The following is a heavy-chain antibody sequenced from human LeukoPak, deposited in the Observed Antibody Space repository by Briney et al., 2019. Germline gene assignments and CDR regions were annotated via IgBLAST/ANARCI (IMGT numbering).Heavy chain of an antibody. V-gene: IGHV3-74*01. J-gene: IGHJ4*02. Sequence: QPGGSLRLSCTASGFTFSSNWMHWVRHVPGKGLVWVSRINYDGTSISYAESVKGRFTISRDNAKNTLYLQMNSLRAEDTAVYHCARGLSDCWFYFASWGQGTLVTVSS. CDR1: GFTFSSNW. CDR3: ARGLSDCWFYFAS. CDR2: INYDGTSI. D-gene: IGHD2-21*02.